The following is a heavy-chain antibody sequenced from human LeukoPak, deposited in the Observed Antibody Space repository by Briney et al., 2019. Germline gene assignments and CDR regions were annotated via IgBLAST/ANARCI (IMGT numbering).Heavy chain of an antibody. V-gene: IGHV4-31*03. CDR1: GGSISSGGYY. Sequence: PSETLSLTCTVSGGSISSGGYYWSWIRQHPGKGLEWIGYIYYSGSTYYNPSLKSRVTISVDTSKNQFSLKLSSVTAADTAVYYCARGGPVYADYNWFDPWGQGTLVTVSS. CDR3: ARGGPVYADYNWFDP. D-gene: IGHD2-8*01. CDR2: IYYSGST. J-gene: IGHJ5*02.